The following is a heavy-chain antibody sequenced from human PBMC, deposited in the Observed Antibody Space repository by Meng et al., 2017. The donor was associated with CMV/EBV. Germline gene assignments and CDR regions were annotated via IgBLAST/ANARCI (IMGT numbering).Heavy chain of an antibody. J-gene: IGHJ6*02. Sequence: GESLKISCAASGFTFSSYSMNWVRQAPGKGLEWVSYISSSSSTIYYADSVKGRFTISRDNAKNSLYLQMNSLRAEDTAVYYCARPLTNYDFWSGYYTGGGMDVWGQGTTVTVSS. CDR3: ARPLTNYDFWSGYYTGGGMDV. CDR2: ISSSSSTI. CDR1: GFTFSSYS. D-gene: IGHD3-3*01. V-gene: IGHV3-48*04.